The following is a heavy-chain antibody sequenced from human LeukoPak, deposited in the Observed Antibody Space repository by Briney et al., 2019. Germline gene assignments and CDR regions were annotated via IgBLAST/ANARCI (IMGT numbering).Heavy chain of an antibody. V-gene: IGHV7-4-1*02. CDR2: INTNTGNP. D-gene: IGHD3-22*01. CDR3: ARDIWPFYYDSSGFFSFDY. Sequence: ASVKVSCKASGYTFTKYAMNWVRQAPGQGLEWMGWINTNTGNPTYAQGFTGRFVFSLDTSVSTAYLQISSLKAEDTAVYYCARDIWPFYYDSSGFFSFDYWGQGTLVTVSS. J-gene: IGHJ4*02. CDR1: GYTFTKYA.